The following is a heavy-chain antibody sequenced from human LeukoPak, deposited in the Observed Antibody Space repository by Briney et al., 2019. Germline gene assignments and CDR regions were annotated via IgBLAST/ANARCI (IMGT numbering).Heavy chain of an antibody. CDR1: GDSISSSY. J-gene: IGHJ4*02. Sequence: NPSETPSLTCTASGDSISSSYWSWIRQPAGKGLEWIGRMYSSGTIKYNPSLKSRVTMSVDTSKNQFSLKLNSVTATDTAVYYCARHPFSTSSIDYWGQGTLVTVSS. CDR3: ARHPFSTSSIDY. V-gene: IGHV4-4*07. D-gene: IGHD6-6*01. CDR2: MYSSGTI.